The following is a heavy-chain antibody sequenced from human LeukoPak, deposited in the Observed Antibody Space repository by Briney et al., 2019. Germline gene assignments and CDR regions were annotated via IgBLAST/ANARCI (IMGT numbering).Heavy chain of an antibody. D-gene: IGHD6-19*01. Sequence: PSETLSLTCTVSGGSITSYSYYWGWIRQPPGKGLEWIASIYYGGDTNYNTSLKSRVTISVDTSKNQFSLKLISVTAADTAVYYCARHRRSSGWPYYFDYWGQGTLVAVSS. V-gene: IGHV4-39*01. CDR2: IYYGGDT. CDR1: GGSITSYSYY. J-gene: IGHJ4*02. CDR3: ARHRRSSGWPYYFDY.